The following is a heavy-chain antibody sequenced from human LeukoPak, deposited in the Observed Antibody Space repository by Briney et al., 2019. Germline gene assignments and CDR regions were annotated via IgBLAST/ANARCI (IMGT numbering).Heavy chain of an antibody. D-gene: IGHD5-18*01. J-gene: IGHJ4*02. CDR1: GFTFSHYS. CDR3: ARGYTYGHDY. V-gene: IGHV3-48*02. Sequence: GGSLRLSCAASGFTFSHYSMDWVRQAPGKGLEWVPYISGDSTTYHADSVKGRFTISRDNAKNSLYLQMNSLRDEDTAVYYCARGYTYGHDYWGQGTLVTVSS. CDR2: ISGDSTT.